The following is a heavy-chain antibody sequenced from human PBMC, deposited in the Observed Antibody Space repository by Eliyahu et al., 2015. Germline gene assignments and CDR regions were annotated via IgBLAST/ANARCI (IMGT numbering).Heavy chain of an antibody. CDR3: SRYLTGYKGSDY. V-gene: IGHV3-72*01. D-gene: IGHD3-9*01. CDR2: TKNKANSYTI. J-gene: IGHJ4*02. Sequence: EVQLVESGGGLVQPGGSLRLSCAVSGFPFSDHYIDWVRQAPGKGLEWVGRTKNKANSYTIEYAASVKGRFTISRDDSKNSVYLQMNSLKTEDTALYFCSRYLTGYKGSDYWGQGTLVTVSS. CDR1: GFPFSDHY.